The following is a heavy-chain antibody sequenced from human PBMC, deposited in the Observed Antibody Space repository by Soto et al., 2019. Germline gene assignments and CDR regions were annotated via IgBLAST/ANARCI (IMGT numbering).Heavy chain of an antibody. D-gene: IGHD3-9*01. Sequence: SETLSLTCTVSGGSISSYYWSWIRQPPGKGLEWIGYIYYSGSTNYNPSLKSRVTISVDTSKNQFSLKLSSVTAADTAVYYCARHRPYDILTGFYRKIYHYYHLDVWGKGTTVTVSS. J-gene: IGHJ6*03. CDR1: GGSISSYY. V-gene: IGHV4-59*08. CDR2: IYYSGST. CDR3: ARHRPYDILTGFYRKIYHYYHLDV.